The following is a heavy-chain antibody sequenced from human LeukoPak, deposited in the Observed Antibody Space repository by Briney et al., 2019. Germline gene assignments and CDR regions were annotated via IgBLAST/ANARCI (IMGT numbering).Heavy chain of an antibody. Sequence: GSLRLSCAASGFTFSSYWMSWVRQPPGKGLEWIGEINHSGSTNYNPSLKSRVTISVDTSKNQFSLKLSSVTAADTAVYYCAREITKIVVVSWFDPWGQGTLVTVSS. J-gene: IGHJ5*02. CDR2: INHSGST. D-gene: IGHD3-22*01. CDR1: GFTFSSYW. V-gene: IGHV4-34*01. CDR3: AREITKIVVVSWFDP.